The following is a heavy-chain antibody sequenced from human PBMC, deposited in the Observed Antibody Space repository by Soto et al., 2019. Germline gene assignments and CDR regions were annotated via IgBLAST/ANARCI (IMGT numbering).Heavy chain of an antibody. CDR3: VKTSGWPDS. CDR1: GFTFDNYG. J-gene: IGHJ4*02. Sequence: PGGSLRLSCAASGFTFDNYGMHWVRQAPGKGLEWVVVISFDGRNTYYADSVKGRFAISRDNAKNTLYPQMNSLRAEDTAVYYCVKTSGWPDSWGRGTLVTVSS. V-gene: IGHV3-30*03. D-gene: IGHD6-19*01. CDR2: ISFDGRNT.